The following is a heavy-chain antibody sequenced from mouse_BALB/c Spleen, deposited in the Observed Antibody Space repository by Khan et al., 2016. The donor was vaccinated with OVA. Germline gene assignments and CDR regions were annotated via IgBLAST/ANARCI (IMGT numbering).Heavy chain of an antibody. D-gene: IGHD2-10*02. J-gene: IGHJ4*01. CDR1: GFSLTDYG. V-gene: IGHV2-6-5*01. CDR2: IWGGGST. Sequence: QVQLQQSGPGLVAPSQNLSITYSVSGFSLTDYGVSWIRQPPGKGLEWLGVIWGGGSTYYNSALESRLSISKDNSKSQVFLKMNSLQTDDTAMYYCAKGVWSYYYAVDYWGQGTSVTVSS. CDR3: AKGVWSYYYAVDY.